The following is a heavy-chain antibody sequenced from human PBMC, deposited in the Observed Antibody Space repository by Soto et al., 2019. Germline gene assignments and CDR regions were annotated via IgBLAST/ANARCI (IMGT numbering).Heavy chain of an antibody. Sequence: SETLSLTCTVSGGSISSGGYYWSWIRQHPGKGLEWIGNIYYSGSTYYNPSLKSRVTISVDTSKNQSSLKLSSVTAADTAVYYCARHGPFFSYYAMDVWGQGTTVTVSS. V-gene: IGHV4-39*01. CDR2: IYYSGST. D-gene: IGHD3-3*01. CDR1: GGSISSGGYY. J-gene: IGHJ6*02. CDR3: ARHGPFFSYYAMDV.